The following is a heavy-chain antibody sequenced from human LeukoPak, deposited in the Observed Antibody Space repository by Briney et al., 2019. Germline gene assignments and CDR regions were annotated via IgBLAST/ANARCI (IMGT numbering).Heavy chain of an antibody. V-gene: IGHV1-18*01. Sequence: ASVKVSCKASGYTFTSYGISWVRQAPGQGLEWMGWTSAYNGNTNYAQKLQGRVTMTTDTSTSTAYMELRSLRSDDTAVYYCARDGGYYYDSSGYYSLDYWGQGTLVTVSS. CDR3: ARDGGYYYDSSGYYSLDY. D-gene: IGHD3-22*01. J-gene: IGHJ4*02. CDR2: TSAYNGNT. CDR1: GYTFTSYG.